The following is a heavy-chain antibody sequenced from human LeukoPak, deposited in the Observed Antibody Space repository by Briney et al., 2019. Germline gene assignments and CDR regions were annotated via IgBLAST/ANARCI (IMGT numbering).Heavy chain of an antibody. Sequence: PSGTLSLTCTVSGGSISSYYWSWIRQPAGKGLEWIGRIYTSGSTNYNPSLKSRVTMSVDTSKNQFSLKLSSVTAADTAVYYCARDLFSSSWYLLQWGQGTLVTVSS. CDR1: GGSISSYY. J-gene: IGHJ4*02. V-gene: IGHV4-4*07. CDR2: IYTSGST. CDR3: ARDLFSSSWYLLQ. D-gene: IGHD6-13*01.